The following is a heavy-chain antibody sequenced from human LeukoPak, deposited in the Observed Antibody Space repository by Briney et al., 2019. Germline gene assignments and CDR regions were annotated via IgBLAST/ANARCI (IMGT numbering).Heavy chain of an antibody. V-gene: IGHV3-66*01. J-gene: IGHJ4*02. D-gene: IGHD1-26*01. CDR3: ARGLDSGSVAFDY. CDR1: GFTFSSYA. Sequence: PGGSLRLSCAASGFTFSSYAMGWVRQAPGKGLEWVSVIYSGGSTYYADSVKGRFTISRDNSKNTLYLQMNSLRAEDTAVYYCARGLDSGSVAFDYWGQGTLVTVSS. CDR2: IYSGGST.